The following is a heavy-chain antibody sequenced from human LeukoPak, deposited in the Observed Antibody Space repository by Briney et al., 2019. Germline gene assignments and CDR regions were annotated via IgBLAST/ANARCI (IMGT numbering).Heavy chain of an antibody. CDR2: IYTSGTT. Sequence: SETLSLTCTVSGGSISSFYCNWMRQPAGKGLEWIGRIYTSGTTTYNPSLKSRVTMSVDTSKNQFSLKLTSVTAADTAVYYCTKGRGIWGQGTLVTVSS. J-gene: IGHJ4*02. D-gene: IGHD3-10*01. V-gene: IGHV4-4*07. CDR3: TKGRGI. CDR1: GGSISSFY.